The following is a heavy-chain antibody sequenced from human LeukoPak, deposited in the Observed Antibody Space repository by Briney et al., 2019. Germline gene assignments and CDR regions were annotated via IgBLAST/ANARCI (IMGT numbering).Heavy chain of an antibody. CDR1: GFTFSSSW. Sequence: GGSLRLSCAASGFTFSSSWMSWVRQAPGKGLEWVANIKQDGSEQYYVDSMKGRFTISRDNAKNSLYLQMSSLRAEDTAVYYCARESYCSGGTCYSGTYSYYYGMDVWGQGTTVIVSS. CDR2: IKQDGSEQ. CDR3: ARESYCSGGTCYSGTYSYYYGMDV. D-gene: IGHD2-15*01. J-gene: IGHJ6*02. V-gene: IGHV3-7*01.